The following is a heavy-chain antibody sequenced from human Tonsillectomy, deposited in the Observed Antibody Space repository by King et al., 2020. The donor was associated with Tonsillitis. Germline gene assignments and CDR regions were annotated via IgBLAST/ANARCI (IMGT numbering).Heavy chain of an antibody. J-gene: IGHJ4*02. D-gene: IGHD2-2*03. CDR1: GFTFSSYD. V-gene: IGHV3-23*03. Sequence: EVQLVESGGGLVQPGESLRLSCAASGFTFSSYDMTWVRQAPGKGLEWGSLIYSGETATVYSDSVNGRFTISSDDSKKTLYLQLNSLRAEDTAIYYCARDHKSGYGSIFLYYWGQGPLVTVSS. CDR3: ARDHKSGYGSIFLYY. CDR2: IYSGETAT.